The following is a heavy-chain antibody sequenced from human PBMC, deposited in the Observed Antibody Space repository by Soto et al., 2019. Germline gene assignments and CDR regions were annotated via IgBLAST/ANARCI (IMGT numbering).Heavy chain of an antibody. CDR3: ARQYYDSSGYYSYYYYGMDV. V-gene: IGHV1-69*10. Sequence: ASVKVSCKASGGTFSSYAISWVRQAPGQGLEWMGGIIPILGIANYAQKFQGRVTITADKSTSTAYMELSSLRSEDTAVYYCARQYYDSSGYYSYYYYGMDVWGQGTTVTVSS. J-gene: IGHJ6*02. D-gene: IGHD3-22*01. CDR2: IIPILGIA. CDR1: GGTFSSYA.